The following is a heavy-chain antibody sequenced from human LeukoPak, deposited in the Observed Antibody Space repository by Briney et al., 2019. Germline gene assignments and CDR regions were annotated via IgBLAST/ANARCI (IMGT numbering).Heavy chain of an antibody. D-gene: IGHD3-9*01. J-gene: IGHJ4*02. CDR2: MYYSGST. V-gene: IGHV4-59*01. CDR3: ARAEGHLRYGSAI. Sequence: MASETLSLTCTVSGGSISSYYWNWIRQPPGKGLEWIGYMYYSGSTNYNPSLKSRVSISIAKNQFSLKLSSVTAADTAVYYCARAEGHLRYGSAIWGQGTLVTVSS. CDR1: GGSISSYY.